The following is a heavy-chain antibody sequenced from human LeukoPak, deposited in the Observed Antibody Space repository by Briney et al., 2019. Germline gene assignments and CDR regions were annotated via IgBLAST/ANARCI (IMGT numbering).Heavy chain of an antibody. CDR3: TRVEAFDI. V-gene: IGHV3-11*01. D-gene: IGHD1-1*01. CDR1: GFTFSDSY. Sequence: PGGSLRLSCAASGFTFSDSYMSWIRQAPGKGLEYVSYISSGGDTIHYADSVKGRFTISRDNAKNSLYLQMDSLRAEDTAVYYCTRVEAFDIWGQGTMVTVSS. CDR2: ISSGGDTI. J-gene: IGHJ3*02.